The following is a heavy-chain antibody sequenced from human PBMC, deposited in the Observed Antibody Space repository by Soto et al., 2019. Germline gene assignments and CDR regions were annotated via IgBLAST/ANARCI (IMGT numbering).Heavy chain of an antibody. CDR1: GGSVSSSTYY. CDR3: ARHPGGYSTFDY. J-gene: IGHJ4*02. V-gene: IGHV4-39*01. D-gene: IGHD6-13*01. Sequence: PSETLSLTCTVSGGSVSSSTYYWGWIRQPPGKGLEWIGTIYYSGGTYYNPSLKSRVSIFVDTSKNQFSLRLSSMTAADTAVYYCARHPGGYSTFDYWGQGTLVTVSS. CDR2: IYYSGGT.